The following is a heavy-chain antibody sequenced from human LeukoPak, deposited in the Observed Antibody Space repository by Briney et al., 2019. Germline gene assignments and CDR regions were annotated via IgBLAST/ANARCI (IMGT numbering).Heavy chain of an antibody. CDR3: ARAHGTKRYYSDD. V-gene: IGHV3-66*01. Sequence: GSLRLSCAASGFTVNSQYMAWVRQAPGKGLEWLSIMFDGGTTYYADSVKGRTSISRDTSKNTLYLQMNSLRDDDTAVYYCARAHGTKRYYSDDWGQGTQVTVSS. CDR1: GFTVNSQY. J-gene: IGHJ4*02. D-gene: IGHD1-26*01. CDR2: MFDGGTT.